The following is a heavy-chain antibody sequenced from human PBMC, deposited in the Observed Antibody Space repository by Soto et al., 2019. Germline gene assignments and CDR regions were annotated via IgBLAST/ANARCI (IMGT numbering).Heavy chain of an antibody. Sequence: ASVKVSCKASGYTFTSYDINWVRQATGQGLEWMGWMNPNSGNTGYAQKFQGRVTMTRNTYISTAYMELSSLRSEDTAVYYCARQYSSGWYNWFDPWGQGTLVSAPQ. D-gene: IGHD6-19*01. CDR1: GYTFTSYD. J-gene: IGHJ5*02. CDR3: ARQYSSGWYNWFDP. CDR2: MNPNSGNT. V-gene: IGHV1-8*01.